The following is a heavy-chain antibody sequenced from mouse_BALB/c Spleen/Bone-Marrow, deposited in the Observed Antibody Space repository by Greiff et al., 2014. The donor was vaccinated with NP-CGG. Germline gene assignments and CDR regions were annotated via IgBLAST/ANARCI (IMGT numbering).Heavy chain of an antibody. CDR1: GFNIKDTY. Sequence: EVQRVESGAALVKPGASVKLSCTASGFNIKDTYMHWVKQGPEQGLEWIGRIDPANGNTKYDPKFQGKATITADTSSNTAYLQLSSLTSEDTAVYYCANYYYGSHFDYWGQGTTLTVSS. D-gene: IGHD1-1*01. V-gene: IGHV14-3*02. CDR3: ANYYYGSHFDY. J-gene: IGHJ2*01. CDR2: IDPANGNT.